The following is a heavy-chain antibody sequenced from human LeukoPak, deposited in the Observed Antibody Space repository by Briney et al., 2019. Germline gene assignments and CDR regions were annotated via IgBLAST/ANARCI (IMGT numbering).Heavy chain of an antibody. CDR3: AKAPPYSSSWYRAYFDY. D-gene: IGHD6-13*01. Sequence: GGSLRRSCAASGFTFSSYAMSWVRQAPGKGLEWVSAISGSGGSTYYADSVKGRFTISRDNSKNTLYLQMNSLRAEDTAVYYCAKAPPYSSSWYRAYFDYWGQGTLVTVSS. J-gene: IGHJ4*02. CDR2: ISGSGGST. V-gene: IGHV3-23*01. CDR1: GFTFSSYA.